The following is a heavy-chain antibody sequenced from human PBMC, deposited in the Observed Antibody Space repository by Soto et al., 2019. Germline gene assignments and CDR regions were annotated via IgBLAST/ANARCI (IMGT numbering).Heavy chain of an antibody. D-gene: IGHD3-9*01. CDR3: ARLEGLATISYYFDY. Sequence: QLQLQESGPGLVKPSETLSLTCSVSGDSINSDNYYWGWIRQPPGKGLEWIGSIYYRGNTYYNPSLKPRVTISLDKSKSHFSLKLNSVTAADSAVYFCARLEGLATISYYFDYWGQGTLVTVSS. CDR1: GDSINSDNYY. V-gene: IGHV4-39*01. J-gene: IGHJ4*02. CDR2: IYYRGNT.